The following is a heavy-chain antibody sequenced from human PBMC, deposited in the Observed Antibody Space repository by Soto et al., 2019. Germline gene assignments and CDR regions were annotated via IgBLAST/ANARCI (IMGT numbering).Heavy chain of an antibody. CDR2: TYYRSRWYN. J-gene: IGHJ5*02. Sequence: QVQLQQSGPGLVKPSQTLSLTCAIYGDSVSSNSVTWSWIRQSPSRGLEWLGRTYYRSRWYNDYAVSVKSRITISPDTSNNQFSLQLNSVSPDYTAVYYGTSGVATRAFDPWGQGTLVTVSS. CDR1: GDSVSSNSVT. D-gene: IGHD1-26*01. CDR3: TSGVATRAFDP. V-gene: IGHV6-1*01.